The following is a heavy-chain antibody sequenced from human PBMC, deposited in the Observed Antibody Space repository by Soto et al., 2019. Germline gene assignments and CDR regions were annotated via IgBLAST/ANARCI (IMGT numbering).Heavy chain of an antibody. J-gene: IGHJ5*02. Sequence: SETMRHTCSLSGGSVSRGCYYSSWVRRPPGKGLEWIGYIYYSGSTIYNPSLKSRVTISVATSKNQFSLKLSSVTAAHTAVYYGARVSGYCSSTSCNFETSCRFCGFDPWGQGPRVTVS. CDR2: IYYSGST. D-gene: IGHD2-2*01. V-gene: IGHV4-61*01. CDR1: GGSVSRGCYY. CDR3: ARVSGYCSSTSCNFETSCRFCGFDP.